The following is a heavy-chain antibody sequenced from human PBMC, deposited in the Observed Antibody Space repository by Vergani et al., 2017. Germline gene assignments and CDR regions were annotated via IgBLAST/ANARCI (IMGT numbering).Heavy chain of an antibody. CDR1: GFTFNLYG. D-gene: IGHD1-14*01. CDR3: ARDLRLLYNRFDP. J-gene: IGHJ5*02. V-gene: IGHV3-33*01. Sequence: QVQLVESGGGVVQPGRSLRLSCAASGFTFNLYGMHWVRQAPGKGLEWVAVTWYDGNNKQYADSVKGRFTISRDNSKRTMYLQMNSLRAEDTGVYYCARDLRLLYNRFDPWGQGTLVTVSS. CDR2: TWYDGNNK.